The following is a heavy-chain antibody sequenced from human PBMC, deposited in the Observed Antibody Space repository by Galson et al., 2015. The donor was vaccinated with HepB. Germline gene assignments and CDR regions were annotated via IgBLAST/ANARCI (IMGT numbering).Heavy chain of an antibody. CDR3: ARGGRFWVVPAAMIYYMDV. J-gene: IGHJ6*03. Sequence: SVKVSCKASRYTFTGYYMHWVRQAPGQGLEWMGWINPNSGGTNYAQKFQGWVTMTRDTSISTAYMELSRLRSDDTAVYYCARGGRFWVVPAAMIYYMDVWGKGTTVTVSS. D-gene: IGHD2-2*01. CDR1: RYTFTGYY. CDR2: INPNSGGT. V-gene: IGHV1-2*04.